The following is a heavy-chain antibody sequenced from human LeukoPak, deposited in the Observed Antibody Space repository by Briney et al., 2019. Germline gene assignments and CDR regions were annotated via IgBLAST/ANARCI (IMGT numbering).Heavy chain of an antibody. Sequence: GGSLRLSCAASGFTFSSYGMHWVRQAPGKGLEWVAFIRYDGSNKYYADSVKGRFTISRDNSENTLYLQMNSLRAEDTAVYYCAKDPPYTIFGVVNDAFDIWGQGTMVTVSS. CDR2: IRYDGSNK. CDR3: AKDPPYTIFGVVNDAFDI. V-gene: IGHV3-30*02. J-gene: IGHJ3*02. D-gene: IGHD3-3*01. CDR1: GFTFSSYG.